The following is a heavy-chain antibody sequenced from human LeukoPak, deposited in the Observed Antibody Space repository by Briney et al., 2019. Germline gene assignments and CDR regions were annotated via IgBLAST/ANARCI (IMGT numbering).Heavy chain of an antibody. Sequence: QPGGSLRLSCAASGFTSSSYAMSWVRQAPGKGLEWVSTISGSGGSTYYADSVKGRFTISRDNSKNTLYLQMNSLRAEDTAVYYCAKDPSGVTIQKFDPWGQGTLVTVSS. D-gene: IGHD2-21*02. CDR2: ISGSGGST. CDR1: GFTSSSYA. V-gene: IGHV3-23*01. CDR3: AKDPSGVTIQKFDP. J-gene: IGHJ5*02.